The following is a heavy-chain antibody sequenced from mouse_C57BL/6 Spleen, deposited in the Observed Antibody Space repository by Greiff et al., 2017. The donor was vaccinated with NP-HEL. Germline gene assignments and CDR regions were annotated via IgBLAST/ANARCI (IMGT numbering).Heavy chain of an antibody. V-gene: IGHV2-6*01. J-gene: IGHJ3*01. D-gene: IGHD3-3*01. CDR2: IWGVGST. Sequence: VKLVESGPGLVAPSQSLSITCTVSGFSLTSYGVDWVRQSPGKGLEWLGVIWGVGSTNYNSALKSRLSISKDNSKSQVFLKMNSLQTDDTAMYYCASEGTNGGFAYWGQGTLVTVSA. CDR1: GFSLTSYG. CDR3: ASEGTNGGFAY.